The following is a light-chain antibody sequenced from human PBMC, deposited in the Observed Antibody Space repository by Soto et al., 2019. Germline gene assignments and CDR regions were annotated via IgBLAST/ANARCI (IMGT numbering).Light chain of an antibody. CDR2: SNN. J-gene: IGLJ3*02. CDR1: SSNIGSNT. Sequence: QSVLTQPPSTSGTPGQRVTISCSGSSSNIGSNTVNWYQHLPGTAPKLLIYSNNQRPSGVPDRFSGSKSGTSASLAVSGLQSEDEADYYCATWDSALSAGVFGGGTKLTVL. V-gene: IGLV1-44*01. CDR3: ATWDSALSAGV.